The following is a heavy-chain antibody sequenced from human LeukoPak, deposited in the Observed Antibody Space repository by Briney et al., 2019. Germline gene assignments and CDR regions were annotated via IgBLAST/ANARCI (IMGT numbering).Heavy chain of an antibody. J-gene: IGHJ6*02. CDR2: FYSGGST. Sequence: GGSLRLSCAASEFTVSSNYMSWVRQAPGKGLEWVSVFYSGGSTYYADSVKGKFTISRDDSKNTLYLQMNSLRAEDTAVYYCATTYYYDSSGSSYLYYGLDVWGQGTTVTVSS. V-gene: IGHV3-66*01. CDR1: EFTVSSNY. D-gene: IGHD3-22*01. CDR3: ATTYYYDSSGSSYLYYGLDV.